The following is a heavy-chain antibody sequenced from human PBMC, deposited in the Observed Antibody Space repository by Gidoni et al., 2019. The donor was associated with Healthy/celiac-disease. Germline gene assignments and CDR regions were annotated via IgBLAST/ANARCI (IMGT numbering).Heavy chain of an antibody. CDR1: GFTFGDYA. J-gene: IGHJ4*02. CDR3: TREALYRLFSPKFDY. V-gene: IGHV3-49*03. D-gene: IGHD2-2*02. Sequence: EVQLVESGGGLVQPGRSLRLSCTASGFTFGDYAMSWFRQAPGKGLEWVSFIRSKAYGGTTEYAASVKGRFTISRDDSKSIAYLQMNSLKTEDTAVYYCTREALYRLFSPKFDYWGQGTLVTVSS. CDR2: IRSKAYGGTT.